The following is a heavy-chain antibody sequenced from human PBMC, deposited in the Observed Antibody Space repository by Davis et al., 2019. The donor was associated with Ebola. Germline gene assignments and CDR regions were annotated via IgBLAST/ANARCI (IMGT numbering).Heavy chain of an antibody. CDR3: AKAGNGNQPFFDY. V-gene: IGHV3-23*01. J-gene: IGHJ4*02. Sequence: GESLKISCTVSGFSISIYGVNWVRQAPGKGLEWVSAFGGADGGPNYASSVKGRFTISRDNSKNTVYLQMNSLRAEDTAIYYCAKAGNGNQPFFDYWGQGTLVTVSS. CDR2: FGGADGGP. D-gene: IGHD1-14*01. CDR1: GFSISIYG.